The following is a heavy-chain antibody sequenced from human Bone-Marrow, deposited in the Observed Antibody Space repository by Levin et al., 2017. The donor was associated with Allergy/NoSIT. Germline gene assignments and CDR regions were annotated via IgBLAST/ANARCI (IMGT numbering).Heavy chain of an antibody. D-gene: IGHD3/OR15-3a*01. CDR1: GGTFSSYA. CDR2: IIPIFGTA. V-gene: IGHV1-69*01. CDR3: ASPRDWGSRYFDL. J-gene: IGHJ2*01. Sequence: KISCKASGGTFSSYAISWVRQAPGQGLEWMGGIIPIFGTANYAQKFQGRVTITADESTSTAYMELSSLRSEDTAVYYCASPRDWGSRYFDLWGRGTLVTVSS.